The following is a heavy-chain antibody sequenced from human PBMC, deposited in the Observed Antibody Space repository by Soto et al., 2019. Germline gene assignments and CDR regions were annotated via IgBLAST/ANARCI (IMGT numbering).Heavy chain of an antibody. D-gene: IGHD3-9*01. Sequence: ASVKVSCKASGYTFTSYDINWVRQATGQGLEWMGWMNPNSGNTGYAQKFQGRVTMTRNTSISTAYMELSSLRSEDTAVYYCARDWVYYDILTGYYNPRPLDIWGQGTMVTVXS. CDR2: MNPNSGNT. V-gene: IGHV1-8*01. CDR3: ARDWVYYDILTGYYNPRPLDI. J-gene: IGHJ3*02. CDR1: GYTFTSYD.